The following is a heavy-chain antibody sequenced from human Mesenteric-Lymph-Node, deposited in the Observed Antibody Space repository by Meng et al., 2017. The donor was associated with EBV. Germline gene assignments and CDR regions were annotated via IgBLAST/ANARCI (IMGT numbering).Heavy chain of an antibody. Sequence: EGLLGESGGGLVQPGGSLSLSCAASGFTFSTYWMNWVRQAPGKGLVWVSRIDNDESNTKYADSVKGRFTISRDNSKNTLYLQLNSLRDEDTVVYHCARDYSPSDWGQGTLVTVSS. D-gene: IGHD2-15*01. CDR3: ARDYSPSD. V-gene: IGHV3-74*03. CDR1: GFTFSTYW. CDR2: IDNDESNT. J-gene: IGHJ4*02.